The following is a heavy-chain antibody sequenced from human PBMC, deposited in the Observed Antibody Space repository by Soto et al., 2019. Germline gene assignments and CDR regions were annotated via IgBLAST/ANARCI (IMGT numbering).Heavy chain of an antibody. CDR2: IRNKANSYAT. D-gene: IGHD2-15*01. V-gene: IGHV3-73*01. J-gene: IGHJ4*02. Sequence: PGGSLRLSCAASGFTFSGSSVHWVRQASGEGLEWVGRIRNKANSYATAYAASVRGRFTISRDDSKNTAFLQMNSLNTEDTAVYYCISHSPEDMIRTWGQGTLVTVSS. CDR3: ISHSPEDMIRT. CDR1: GFTFSGSS.